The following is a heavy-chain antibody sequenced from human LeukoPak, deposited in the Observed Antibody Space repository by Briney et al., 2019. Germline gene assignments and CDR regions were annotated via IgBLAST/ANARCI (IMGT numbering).Heavy chain of an antibody. V-gene: IGHV4-34*01. CDR3: ARGSSYDSSGYYAFDI. D-gene: IGHD3-22*01. CDR2: INHSGSI. CDR1: GGSFSGYY. Sequence: SETLSLTCAVYGGSFSGYYWSWIRQPPGKGLEWIGEINHSGSINYNPSLKSRVTISVDTSKKQFSLKLSSVTAEDRAVYYCARGSSYDSSGYYAFDIWGQGTMVTVSS. J-gene: IGHJ3*02.